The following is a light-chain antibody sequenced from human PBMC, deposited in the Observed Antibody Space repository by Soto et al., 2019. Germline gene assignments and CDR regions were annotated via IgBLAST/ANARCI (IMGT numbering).Light chain of an antibody. Sequence: DIDMPQSPSPLSASVGDRVTITCRARPSIDVWLAWYQQERGQAPRLLIYGASSLQSGVPSRFSGRGSGTEFTLSISSLQPEDFATYFCHQYNSQSPHTFGQGTKLEIK. V-gene: IGKV1-5*01. CDR2: GAS. J-gene: IGKJ2*01. CDR1: PSIDVW. CDR3: HQYNSQSPHT.